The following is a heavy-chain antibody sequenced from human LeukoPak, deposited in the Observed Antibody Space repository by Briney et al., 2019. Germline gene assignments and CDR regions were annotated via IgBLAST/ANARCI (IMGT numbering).Heavy chain of an antibody. V-gene: IGHV1-2*02. D-gene: IGHD3-10*01. J-gene: IGHJ4*02. CDR2: INPNSGGA. CDR1: GYTFTGYY. CDR3: ARGGMVRGVHNLLDY. Sequence: ASVKVSCKASGYTFTGYYMHWVRQAPGQGLEWMGWINPNSGGANYAQKFQGRVTLTSDTSISTAFMELNRLRSDDTAVYYCARGGMVRGVHNLLDYWGQGTLVTVSS.